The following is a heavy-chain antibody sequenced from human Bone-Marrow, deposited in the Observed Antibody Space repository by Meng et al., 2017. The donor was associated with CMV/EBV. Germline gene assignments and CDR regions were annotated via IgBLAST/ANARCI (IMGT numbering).Heavy chain of an antibody. D-gene: IGHD5-18*01. Sequence: GESLKISCAASGFTFSSYAMSWVRQAPGKGLEWVSLISWDGGSTYYADSVKGRFTISRDNSKNSLYLQMNSLRAEDTALYYCAKDHRSGYSLPYYYGMDVWGQGTTVTVSS. CDR3: AKDHRSGYSLPYYYGMDV. CDR2: ISWDGGST. CDR1: GFTFSSYA. V-gene: IGHV3-43D*03. J-gene: IGHJ6*01.